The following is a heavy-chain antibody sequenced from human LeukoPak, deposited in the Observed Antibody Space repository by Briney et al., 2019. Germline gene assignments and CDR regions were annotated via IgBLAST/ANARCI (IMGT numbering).Heavy chain of an antibody. V-gene: IGHV3-30*18. CDR1: GFTFSTYD. D-gene: IGHD2-15*01. J-gene: IGHJ6*02. CDR2: ISYDGSRN. Sequence: GGSLRLSCAASGFTFSTYDMHWVRQAPGKGLEWAAVISYDGSRNYYADSVKGRFTISRDNSKNTLYLQMNSLRAEDTAIYYCAKDVQSTPYYYYGMDVWGQGTTVTVSS. CDR3: AKDVQSTPYYYYGMDV.